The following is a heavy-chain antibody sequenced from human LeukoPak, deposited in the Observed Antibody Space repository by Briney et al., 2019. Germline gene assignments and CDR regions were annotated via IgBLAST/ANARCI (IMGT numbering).Heavy chain of an antibody. CDR1: GFTFSSYG. J-gene: IGHJ3*02. CDR3: ARERDYSGSGREAFDI. CDR2: IWYDGSNK. Sequence: GGSLRLSCAASGFTFSSYGMHWVRQAPGKGLEWVAVIWYDGSNKYYADSVKGRFTISRDNSKNTLYLQMNSLRAEDTAVYYCARERDYSGSGREAFDIWGQGTMVTVSS. V-gene: IGHV3-33*01. D-gene: IGHD3-10*01.